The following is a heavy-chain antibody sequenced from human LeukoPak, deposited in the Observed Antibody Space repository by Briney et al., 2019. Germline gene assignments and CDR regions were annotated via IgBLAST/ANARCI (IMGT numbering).Heavy chain of an antibody. Sequence: GGSLRLSCAASGFTVSSSYMSWVRQAPGKGLEWVSVTYSGGSTYFADSVKGRFTISRDSSKNTLFLQMNSLRAEDTAVYYCANYRSRYSGYESWGQGTLVTVSS. CDR2: TYSGGST. J-gene: IGHJ4*02. CDR3: ANYRSRYSGYES. V-gene: IGHV3-66*01. CDR1: GFTVSSSY. D-gene: IGHD1-26*01.